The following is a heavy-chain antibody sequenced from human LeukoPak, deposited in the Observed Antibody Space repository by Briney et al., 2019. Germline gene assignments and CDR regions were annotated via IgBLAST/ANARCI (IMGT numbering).Heavy chain of an antibody. CDR3: ASEASSYYYDSSGLSD. J-gene: IGHJ4*02. Sequence: GGSLRLSCAASGFTFSSYAMHWVRQAPGKGLEWVAVISYDGSNKYYADSVKGRFTISRDNSKNTLYLQMNSLRAEDTAVYCCASEASSYYYDSSGLSDWGQGTLVTVSS. CDR1: GFTFSSYA. CDR2: ISYDGSNK. V-gene: IGHV3-30-3*01. D-gene: IGHD3-22*01.